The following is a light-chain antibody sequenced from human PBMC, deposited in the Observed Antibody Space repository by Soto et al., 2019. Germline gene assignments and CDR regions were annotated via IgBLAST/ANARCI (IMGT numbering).Light chain of an antibody. J-gene: IGKJ2*01. CDR3: QQSYRSPYT. Sequence: DIQMTQSPSSLSASVGDRVTITCRASQSISSYLNWYQQKPGKAPKFLIYVASTLQSGVPSRFNGSGSGTDYTLTITSLQPEYFATYYCQQSYRSPYTFGQGTKLEIK. CDR1: QSISSY. CDR2: VAS. V-gene: IGKV1-39*01.